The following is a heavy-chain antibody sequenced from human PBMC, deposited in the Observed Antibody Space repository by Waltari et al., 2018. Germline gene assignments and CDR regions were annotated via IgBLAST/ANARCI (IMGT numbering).Heavy chain of an antibody. V-gene: IGHV3-23*01. CDR3: TKRGSLYYYGMDV. Sequence: EVQLFESGGGLVQPGGSLRLSCEASGFTFNNYAMSWVRQAPGGGLGWVSASSGGGTSTFYADSVKGRFTISRDSSKNTLYLHMNSLRAEDTAIYYCTKRGSLYYYGMDVWGQGTTVTVSS. CDR1: GFTFNNYA. J-gene: IGHJ6*02. CDR2: SSGGGTST. D-gene: IGHD3-10*01.